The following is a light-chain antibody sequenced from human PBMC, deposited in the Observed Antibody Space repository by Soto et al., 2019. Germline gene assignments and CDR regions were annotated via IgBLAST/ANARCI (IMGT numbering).Light chain of an antibody. V-gene: IGLV2-8*01. CDR3: KSSAGSNTYV. Sequence: QSALTQPPSASGSPGQSVTISCTGTKNDIGVYDFVSWYQHHPGKAPRLIIYEVVQRPSGVPDRFSGSKSGNTASLTVSGLQAADEDDYFCKSSAGSNTYVFGSGTRSPS. CDR1: KNDIGVYDF. CDR2: EVV. J-gene: IGLJ1*01.